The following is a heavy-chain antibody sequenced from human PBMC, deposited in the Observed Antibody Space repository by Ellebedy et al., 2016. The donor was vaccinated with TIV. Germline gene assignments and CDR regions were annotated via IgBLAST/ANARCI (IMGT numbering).Heavy chain of an antibody. D-gene: IGHD1-26*01. V-gene: IGHV5-51*01. Sequence: GESLKISCQGSGYDFTTYWVGWVRQLPGEGLEWMGLIYPDDSDTRYSPSFRGQVTISADRSINTVYLQWSSLKASYTAIYFCAIHPHLGSYRFDFWGQGSLVTVSS. CDR2: IYPDDSDT. J-gene: IGHJ4*02. CDR1: GYDFTTYW. CDR3: AIHPHLGSYRFDF.